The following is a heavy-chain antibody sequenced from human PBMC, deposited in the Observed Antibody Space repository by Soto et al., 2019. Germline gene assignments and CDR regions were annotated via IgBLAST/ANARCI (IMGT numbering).Heavy chain of an antibody. D-gene: IGHD6-19*01. J-gene: IGHJ3*02. CDR2: INHSGST. V-gene: IGHV4-34*01. CDR1: GGSFSGYY. CDR3: ASRIAVGHQEGDFDT. Sequence: PSETLSLTCAVYGGSFSGYYWSWIRQPPGKGLEWIGEINHSGSTNYNPSLKSRVTISVDTSKNQFSLKLSSVTAADTAVYYCASRIAVGHQEGDFDTWGQGTMVTVSS.